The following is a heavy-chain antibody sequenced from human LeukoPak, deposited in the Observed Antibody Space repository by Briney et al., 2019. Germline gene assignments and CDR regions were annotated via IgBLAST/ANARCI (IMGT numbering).Heavy chain of an antibody. CDR3: AREDVDDWFDP. CDR2: ISSSSSYI. D-gene: IGHD2-15*01. Sequence: GGSLRLSCAASGFTFSSYSMNWVRRAPGKGLEWVSSISSSSSYIYYADSVKGRFTISRDNAKNSLYLQMNSLRAEDTAVYYCAREDVDDWFDPWGQGTLVTVSS. V-gene: IGHV3-21*01. CDR1: GFTFSSYS. J-gene: IGHJ5*02.